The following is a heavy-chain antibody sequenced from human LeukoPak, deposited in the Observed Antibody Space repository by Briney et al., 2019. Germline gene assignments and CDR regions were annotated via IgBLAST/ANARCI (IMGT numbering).Heavy chain of an antibody. D-gene: IGHD3-16*01. CDR2: INHNGNVN. J-gene: IGHJ6*02. CDR1: GFTFSSYW. CDR3: ARGGGLDV. V-gene: IGHV3-7*03. Sequence: GGSLRLSCAASGFTFSSYWMNWARQAPGKGLEWVASINHNGNVNYYVDSVKGRFTISRDNAKNSLYLQMSNLRAEDTAVYFCARGGGLDVWAQGPTVTVSS.